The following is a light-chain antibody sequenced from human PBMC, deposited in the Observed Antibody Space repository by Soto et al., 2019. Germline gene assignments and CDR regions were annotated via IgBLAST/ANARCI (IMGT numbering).Light chain of an antibody. CDR3: QHYNNWPFT. J-gene: IGKJ3*01. CDR1: QAVSSN. V-gene: IGKV3-15*01. CDR2: AAS. Sequence: EIVMTQSPATLSVSPGERATLSCRASQAVSSNLAWYQQKPGQAPRLLIYAASTRAAGIPDRFSGSGSGTGVTLTNTSLQSEDFAVYYCQHYNNWPFTFGPGTKVDI.